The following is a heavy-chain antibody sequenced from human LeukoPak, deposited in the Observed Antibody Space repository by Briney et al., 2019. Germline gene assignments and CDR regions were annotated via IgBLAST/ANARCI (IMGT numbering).Heavy chain of an antibody. J-gene: IGHJ4*02. CDR2: INPNGGGT. CDR3: VRGGFTTWTKPYFFDY. D-gene: IGHD3/OR15-3a*01. V-gene: IGHV1-2*02. CDR1: GYTFTGYY. Sequence: ASVKVSCKASGYTFTGYYIQWVRQAPGQGLEWMGWINPNGGGTNYAQKFQGRVTMTRDTSITTAYMELSSLVSDDTAVYYCVRGGFTTWTKPYFFDYWDQGTLLTVSS.